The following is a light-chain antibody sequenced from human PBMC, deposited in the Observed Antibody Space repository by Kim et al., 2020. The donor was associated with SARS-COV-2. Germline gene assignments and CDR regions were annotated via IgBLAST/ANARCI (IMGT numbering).Light chain of an antibody. Sequence: SLSPGERATLSCRASQSVSSNLAWYQQKPGQAPRLLIYDASNRATGVPARFSGSGSGTDFTLTISSLEPEDFAIYYCQQRSTWRTFGQGTKVEIK. V-gene: IGKV3-11*01. J-gene: IGKJ1*01. CDR1: QSVSSN. CDR3: QQRSTWRT. CDR2: DAS.